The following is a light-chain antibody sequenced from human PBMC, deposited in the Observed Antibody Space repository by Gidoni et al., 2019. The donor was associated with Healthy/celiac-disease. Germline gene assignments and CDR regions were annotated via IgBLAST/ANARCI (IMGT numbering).Light chain of an antibody. V-gene: IGKV3-15*01. CDR3: QQYNNWPPAYT. J-gene: IGKJ2*01. Sequence: ELVMTQSPATLSVSPGERATLSCRASQRVSSNLAWYQQKPGQAPRLLIYGASTRATGIPARFSGSGSGTEFTLTISSLQSEDFAVYYCQQYNNWPPAYTFGQXTKLEIK. CDR2: GAS. CDR1: QRVSSN.